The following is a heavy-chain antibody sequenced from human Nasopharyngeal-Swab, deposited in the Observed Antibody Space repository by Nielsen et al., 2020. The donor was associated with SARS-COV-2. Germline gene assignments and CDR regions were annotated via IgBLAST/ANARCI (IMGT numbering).Heavy chain of an antibody. CDR3: ARDGPYYDILTGYSNYWFDP. CDR1: GYTFTSYG. D-gene: IGHD3-9*01. J-gene: IGHJ5*02. Sequence: ASVKVSCNASGYTFTSYGISWVRQAPGQGLEWMGWISAYNGNTNYAQKLQGRVTMTTDTSTSTAYMELRSLRSDDTAVYYCARDGPYYDILTGYSNYWFDPWGQGTLVTVSS. V-gene: IGHV1-18*04. CDR2: ISAYNGNT.